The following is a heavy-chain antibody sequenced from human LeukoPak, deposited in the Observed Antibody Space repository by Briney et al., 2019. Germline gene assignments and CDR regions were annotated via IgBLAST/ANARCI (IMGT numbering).Heavy chain of an antibody. J-gene: IGHJ4*02. CDR1: GGSVCSTTYY. D-gene: IGHD6-13*01. Sequence: PSETLSLTCTVSGGSVCSTTYYWSWIRQPPGKGLEWIGHMYYSGNTNYNPSLKSRVTISVDTSRNQFSLKLSSVTAADTAVYYCARGESSGWYSSHLDYWGQGTLVTVSS. CDR3: ARGESSGWYSSHLDY. V-gene: IGHV4-61*01. CDR2: MYYSGNT.